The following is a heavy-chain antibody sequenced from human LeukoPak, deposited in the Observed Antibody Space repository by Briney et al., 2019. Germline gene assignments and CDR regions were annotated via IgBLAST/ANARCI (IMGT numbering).Heavy chain of an antibody. CDR2: ITGSGGTT. CDR1: GFTFITYA. Sequence: GGSLRLSCSASGFTFITYAMSWVRQAPGKGLEWVSAITGSGGTTYYADSVKGRFTISRDNSKNTLYLQMNSLRAEDTAVYYCAKSGYRDSSGYYYPLCPDYWGQGTLVTVSS. CDR3: AKSGYRDSSGYYYPLCPDY. V-gene: IGHV3-23*01. J-gene: IGHJ4*02. D-gene: IGHD3-22*01.